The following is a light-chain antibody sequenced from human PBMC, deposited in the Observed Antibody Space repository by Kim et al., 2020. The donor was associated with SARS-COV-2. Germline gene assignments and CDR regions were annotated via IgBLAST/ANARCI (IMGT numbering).Light chain of an antibody. CDR1: QTISNY. CDR2: AAS. Sequence: SASVGDRVTITCRASQTISNYLIWYQQKPGKTPKLLIYAASTLQSGVPSMFSGSGSGTDFTLTISSLQPEDFATYYCQQSYSTPYTFGQGTKLDI. CDR3: QQSYSTPYT. J-gene: IGKJ2*01. V-gene: IGKV1-39*01.